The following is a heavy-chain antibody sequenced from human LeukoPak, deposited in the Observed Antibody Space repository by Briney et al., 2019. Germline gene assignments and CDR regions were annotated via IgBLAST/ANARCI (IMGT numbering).Heavy chain of an antibody. J-gene: IGHJ4*02. V-gene: IGHV3-21*01. D-gene: IGHD1-26*01. CDR2: ISTSSTSI. CDR3: ATDGSGSSIGLIDF. Sequence: GGSLSLSCVASEFTIRSYSMHWVRQAPGKGLEWVSYISTSSTSIYYAYSVIGRFIFSGDNTNNSLYLHMSSLTAETTVCYCCATDGSGSSIGLIDFWGQGTLVTVSS. CDR1: EFTIRSYS.